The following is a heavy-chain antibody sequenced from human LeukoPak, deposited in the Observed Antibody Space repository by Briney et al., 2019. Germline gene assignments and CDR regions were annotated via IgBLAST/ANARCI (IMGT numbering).Heavy chain of an antibody. D-gene: IGHD3-22*01. J-gene: IGHJ3*02. CDR1: GGSISSSSYY. CDR2: IYYSGST. V-gene: IGHV4-39*01. Sequence: SETLSLTCTVSGGSISSSSYYWGWISQPPGKGLEWIGSIYYSGSTYYSPSLRSRVTISVDTSKNQFSLKLSSVTAADTAVYYCARWAPDYYDSSGYKEDAFDIWGQGTMVTVSS. CDR3: ARWAPDYYDSSGYKEDAFDI.